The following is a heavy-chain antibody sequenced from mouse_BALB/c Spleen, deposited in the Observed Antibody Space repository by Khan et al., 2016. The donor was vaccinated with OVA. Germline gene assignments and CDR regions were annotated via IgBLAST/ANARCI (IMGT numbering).Heavy chain of an antibody. CDR3: ARTTMIMGFTY. CDR2: IDPTNGNN. D-gene: IGHD2-4*01. Sequence: VQLQQSGAELVKPGASVKLSCTASGFNIKDTYMHWEKQRPEEGLEWIGRIDPTNGNNKYDPKFQGKATITADTSSNTAYLHLSSLTSEDTAVYYCARTTMIMGFTYWGQGTLVTVSA. CDR1: GFNIKDTY. J-gene: IGHJ3*01. V-gene: IGHV14-3*02.